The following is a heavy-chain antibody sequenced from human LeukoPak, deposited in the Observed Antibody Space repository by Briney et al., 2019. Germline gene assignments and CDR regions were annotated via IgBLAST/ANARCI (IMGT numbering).Heavy chain of an antibody. CDR1: GYTFTSYY. Sequence: GASVKVSCKASGYTFTSYYMHWVRQAPGQGLEWMGIINPSGGSTSYAQKFQGRVTMTRDMSTSTVYMELSSLRSDDTAVYYCARDLPSITMVRGVTRFDPWGQGTLVTVSS. CDR3: ARDLPSITMVRGVTRFDP. V-gene: IGHV1-46*01. J-gene: IGHJ5*02. CDR2: INPSGGST. D-gene: IGHD3-10*01.